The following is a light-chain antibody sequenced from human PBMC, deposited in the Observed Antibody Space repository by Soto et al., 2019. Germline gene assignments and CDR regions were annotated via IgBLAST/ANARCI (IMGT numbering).Light chain of an antibody. CDR2: EVS. J-gene: IGLJ3*02. Sequence: QSALTQPASVSGSPGQSITISCTGTSSDIGGYNYVSWYQQHPGKAPKLMIYEVSNRPSGVSNRFSGSKSGNTASLTISGLQAEDEADYYCISYTNSITLVFGGGTQLTVL. CDR3: ISYTNSITLV. CDR1: SSDIGGYNY. V-gene: IGLV2-14*01.